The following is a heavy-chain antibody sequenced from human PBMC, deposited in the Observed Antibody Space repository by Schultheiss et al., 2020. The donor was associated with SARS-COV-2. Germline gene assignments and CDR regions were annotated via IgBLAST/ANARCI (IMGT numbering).Heavy chain of an antibody. J-gene: IGHJ4*02. CDR1: GYTFTSYY. CDR3: AKDSIAARLYDY. CDR2: INPSGGST. Sequence: ASVKVSCKASGYTFTSYYMHWVRQAPGQGLEWMGIINPSGGSTSYAQKFQGRVTMTTDTSTSTAYMELRSLRSDDTAVYYCAKDSIAARLYDYWGQGTLVTVSS. D-gene: IGHD6-6*01. V-gene: IGHV1-46*01.